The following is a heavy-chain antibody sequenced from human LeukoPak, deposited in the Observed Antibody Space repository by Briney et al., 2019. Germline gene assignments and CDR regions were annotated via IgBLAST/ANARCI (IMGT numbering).Heavy chain of an antibody. CDR1: GFTFSSHA. CDR2: ISGSGGST. V-gene: IGHV3-23*01. J-gene: IGHJ6*04. CDR3: AKSPSVYYYYGMDV. Sequence: PGGSLRLSCAASGFTFSSHAMSWVRQAPGKGLEWVSAISGSGGSTYYADSVKGRFTISRDNSKNTLYLQMNSLRAEDTAVYYCAKSPSVYYYYGMDVWGKGTTVTVSS.